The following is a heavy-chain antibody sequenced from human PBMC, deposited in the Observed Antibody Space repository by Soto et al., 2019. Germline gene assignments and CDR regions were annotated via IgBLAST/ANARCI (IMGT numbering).Heavy chain of an antibody. V-gene: IGHV4-59*01. CDR2: IYYSGST. Sequence: PSETLSLTCTVSGGSISSYYWSWIRQPPGKGLEWIGYIYYSGSTNYNPSLKSRVTISVDTSKNQFSLKLSSVTAADTAVYYCAREGRGYSSWSDAFDIWGQGTMVTVSS. D-gene: IGHD6-19*01. CDR1: GGSISSYY. J-gene: IGHJ3*02. CDR3: AREGRGYSSWSDAFDI.